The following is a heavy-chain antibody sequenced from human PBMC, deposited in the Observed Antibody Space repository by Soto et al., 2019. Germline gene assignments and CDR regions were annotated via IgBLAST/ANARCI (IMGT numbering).Heavy chain of an antibody. CDR2: IIPIFGTA. J-gene: IGHJ6*02. Sequence: SVKVSCKVSGYTLTELSMHWVRQAPGQGLEWMGGIIPIFGTANYAQKFQGRVTITADESTSTAYMELSSLRSEDTAVYYCARVGYSSSWYGYYYGMDVWGQGTTVTVSS. CDR3: ARVGYSSSWYGYYYGMDV. D-gene: IGHD6-13*01. V-gene: IGHV1-69*13. CDR1: GYTLTELS.